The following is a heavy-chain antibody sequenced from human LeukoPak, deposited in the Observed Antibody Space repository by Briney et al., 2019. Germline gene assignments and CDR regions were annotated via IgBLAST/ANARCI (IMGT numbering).Heavy chain of an antibody. CDR1: GFTFGDYC. CDR2: IRSKAYTRTP. Sequence: GGSLRLSCTASGFTFGDYCMSWVRQAPGKGLEGVGLIRSKAYTRTPEYAASVKGRFTISRDDSKSIAYLQMNSLKAEDTAVYYCASSIWQWLAQDAFDIWGQGTMVTVSS. CDR3: ASSIWQWLAQDAFDI. V-gene: IGHV3-49*04. J-gene: IGHJ3*02. D-gene: IGHD6-19*01.